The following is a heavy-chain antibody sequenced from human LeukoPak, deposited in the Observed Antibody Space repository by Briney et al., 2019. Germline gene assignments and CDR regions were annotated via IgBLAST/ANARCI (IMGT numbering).Heavy chain of an antibody. CDR3: ARETTAGYYYDSSGYYG. J-gene: IGHJ4*02. CDR2: IYYSGST. V-gene: IGHV4-39*07. D-gene: IGHD3-22*01. Sequence: PSETLSLTCTVSGGSISSSSYYWGWIRQPPGKGLEWIGSIYYSGSTYYNPSLKSRVTISVDTSKNQFSLKLSSVTAADTAVYYCARETTAGYYYDSSGYYGWGQGTLVTVSS. CDR1: GGSISSSSYY.